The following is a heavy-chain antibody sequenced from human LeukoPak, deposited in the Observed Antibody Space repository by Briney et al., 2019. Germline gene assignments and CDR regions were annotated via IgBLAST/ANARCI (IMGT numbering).Heavy chain of an antibody. J-gene: IGHJ4*02. V-gene: IGHV1-69*05. D-gene: IGHD5-18*01. CDR1: GGTFSSYA. CDR2: IIPIFGTA. CDR3: ARAGGYSYGFDY. Sequence: SVKVSCKASGGTFSSYAISWVRQAPGQGLEWMGRIIPIFGTANYAQKFQGRVTITTDESTSTAYMELSSLRSEDTAVYYCARAGGYSYGFDYWGRGTLVTVSS.